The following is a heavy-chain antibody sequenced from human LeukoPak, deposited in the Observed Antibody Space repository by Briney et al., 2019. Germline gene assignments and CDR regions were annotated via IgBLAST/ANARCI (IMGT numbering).Heavy chain of an antibody. CDR1: GFTFSSYS. J-gene: IGHJ4*02. CDR3: AKGWELLDY. CDR2: ISSSSTTI. V-gene: IGHV3-48*01. Sequence: GGSLRLSCAASGFTFSSYSMMWVRQAPGKGLEWVSYISSSSTTIHYADSVKGRFTISRDNSKNTLYLQMNSLRAEDTAVYYCAKGWELLDYWGQGTLVTVSS. D-gene: IGHD1-26*01.